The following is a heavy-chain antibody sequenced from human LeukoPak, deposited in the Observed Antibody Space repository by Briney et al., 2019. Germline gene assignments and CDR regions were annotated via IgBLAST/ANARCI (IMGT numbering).Heavy chain of an antibody. CDR3: ARDGMDSYDSSGYYPIDY. CDR2: INPNSGGT. Sequence: ASVKVSCKASGYTFTGYYMHWVRQAPGRGLEWMGWINPNSGGTNYAQKFQGRVTMTRDTSISTAYMELSRLRSDDTAVYYCARDGMDSYDSSGYYPIDYWGQGTLVTVSS. D-gene: IGHD3-22*01. V-gene: IGHV1-2*02. CDR1: GYTFTGYY. J-gene: IGHJ4*02.